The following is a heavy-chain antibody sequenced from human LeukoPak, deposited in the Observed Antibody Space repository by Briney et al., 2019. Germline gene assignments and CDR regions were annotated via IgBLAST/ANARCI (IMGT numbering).Heavy chain of an antibody. CDR3: ARSSFFTIFGVGPPLGAFDI. CDR2: INTDGSST. Sequence: GGSLRLSCAASGFTFSSYWMHWVGQAPGKGLVWVARINTDGSSTSYADSVKGRFTISRDNAKNTLYLQMNSLRAEDTAVYYCARSSFFTIFGVGPPLGAFDIWGQGTMVTVSS. CDR1: GFTFSSYW. V-gene: IGHV3-74*01. D-gene: IGHD3-3*01. J-gene: IGHJ3*02.